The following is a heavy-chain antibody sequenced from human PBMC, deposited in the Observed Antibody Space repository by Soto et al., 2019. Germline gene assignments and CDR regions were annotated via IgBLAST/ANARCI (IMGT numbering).Heavy chain of an antibody. CDR2: INPSGGST. J-gene: IGHJ4*02. CDR1: GYTFTSYY. D-gene: IGHD2-2*01. CDR3: ASSGVVVPAAMGCDY. V-gene: IGHV1-46*01. Sequence: GASVKVSCKASGYTFTSYYMHWVRQAPGQGLEWMGIINPSGGSTSYAQKFQGRVTMTRDTSTSTVYMELSSLRSEDTAVYYCASSGVVVPAAMGCDYWGQGTLVTVSS.